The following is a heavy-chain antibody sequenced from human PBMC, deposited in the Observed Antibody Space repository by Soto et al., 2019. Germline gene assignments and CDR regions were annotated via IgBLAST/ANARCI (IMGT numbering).Heavy chain of an antibody. J-gene: IGHJ4*02. Sequence: EVQLVESGGDLVQPGGSLRLSCAASGFTVSSKSMNWVRQAPGKGLEWVSVIYSDGTTYYADSVEGRFTISRDNSKNTLFLQMTGLRAEDTAVYHCASSQYAATWPYYFDLWGQGTLVAVSS. CDR3: ASSQYAATWPYYFDL. V-gene: IGHV3-66*01. CDR2: IYSDGTT. CDR1: GFTVSSKS. D-gene: IGHD2-2*01.